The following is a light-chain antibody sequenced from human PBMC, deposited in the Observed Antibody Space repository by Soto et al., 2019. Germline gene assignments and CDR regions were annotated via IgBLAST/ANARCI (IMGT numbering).Light chain of an antibody. CDR2: NTS. Sequence: QAVVTQEPSLTVSPGGTVTLTCGSSTGTVTSGHYPYWFHQKPGQAPRTLVYNTSDKHSWTPARFSGSLIGGKAALTLSGAQHEDEADFYCLLSYRGARVFGGGTKLTVL. J-gene: IGLJ3*02. CDR1: TGTVTSGHY. V-gene: IGLV7-46*01. CDR3: LLSYRGARV.